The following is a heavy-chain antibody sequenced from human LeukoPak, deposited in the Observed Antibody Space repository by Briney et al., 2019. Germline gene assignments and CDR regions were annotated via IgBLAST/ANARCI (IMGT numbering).Heavy chain of an antibody. D-gene: IGHD3-10*01. V-gene: IGHV1-69*06. CDR2: INPIFGTA. CDR3: ARDLPFDGSGTYFPFDI. CDR1: GGTFSSYA. J-gene: IGHJ3*02. Sequence: SLTVSCKASGGTFSSYAISWVRQAPGQGLEWMGEINPIFGTANYAQKLQGRVTITEDKSTRTAYMELSSLRSEDTAVYYRARDLPFDGSGTYFPFDIWGQGTMVTVSS.